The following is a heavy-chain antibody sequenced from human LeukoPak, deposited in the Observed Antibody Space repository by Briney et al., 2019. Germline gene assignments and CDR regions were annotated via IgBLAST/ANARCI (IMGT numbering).Heavy chain of an antibody. V-gene: IGHV5-51*01. D-gene: IGHD5-18*01. J-gene: IGHJ4*02. CDR1: GYSLTNYW. CDR3: ARSWVSGYGTVLDY. Sequence: GESLKISCKGSGYSLTNYWIGWVRQMPGKGLGWMGIIYPGDSDTRYSPSFQGQVTISADKSISTAYLQWSSLRASDTAIYYCARSWVSGYGTVLDYWGQGTLVTVSS. CDR2: IYPGDSDT.